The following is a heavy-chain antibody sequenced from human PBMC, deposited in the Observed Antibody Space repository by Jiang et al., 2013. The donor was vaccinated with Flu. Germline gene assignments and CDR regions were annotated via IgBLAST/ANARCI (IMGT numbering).Heavy chain of an antibody. Sequence: TFTNYGINWVRQAPGQGPEWMGWISAYNGNTSYAQRLQGRVTMTTDTSTSTAYMELRSLRSDDTAVFYCARGGKYSSGWYVGYWGQGTLVTVSS. V-gene: IGHV1-18*01. J-gene: IGHJ4*02. CDR3: ARGGKYSSGWYVGY. CDR2: ISAYNGNT. CDR1: TFTNYG. D-gene: IGHD6-19*01.